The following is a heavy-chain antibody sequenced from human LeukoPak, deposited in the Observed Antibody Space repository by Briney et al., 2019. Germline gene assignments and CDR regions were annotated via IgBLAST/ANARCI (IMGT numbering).Heavy chain of an antibody. CDR3: ARDTISIVLIED. J-gene: IGHJ4*02. Sequence: TGGSLRLSCAASGFTFSSYAMHWVRQAPGKGLEWAAVISYDGSNKYYADSVKGRFTISRDNSKNTLYLQMNSLRAEDTAVYYCARDTISIVLIEDWGQGTLVTVSS. CDR2: ISYDGSNK. V-gene: IGHV3-30-3*01. CDR1: GFTFSSYA. D-gene: IGHD2-8*01.